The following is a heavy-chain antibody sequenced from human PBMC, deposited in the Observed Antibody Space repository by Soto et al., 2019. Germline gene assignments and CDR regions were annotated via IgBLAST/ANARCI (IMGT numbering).Heavy chain of an antibody. Sequence: QVQLQESGPGLVKPSQTLSLTCTVSGGSISSGGYYWSWIRQHPGKGLEWIGYIYYSGSTYYNPSLKRRVTISVDTSKNQFSLKLSSVTAADTAVYYCARDNPAAGTYYYYGMDVWGQGTTVTVSS. J-gene: IGHJ6*02. CDR3: ARDNPAAGTYYYYGMDV. V-gene: IGHV4-31*03. D-gene: IGHD6-13*01. CDR2: IYYSGST. CDR1: GGSISSGGYY.